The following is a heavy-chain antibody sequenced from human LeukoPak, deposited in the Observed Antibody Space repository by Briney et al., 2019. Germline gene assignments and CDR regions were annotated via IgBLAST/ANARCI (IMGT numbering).Heavy chain of an antibody. D-gene: IGHD3-10*01. J-gene: IGHJ4*02. CDR2: ITKSSSYV. CDR3: ARGSGVHV. Sequence: GGSLRLSCEASGFTFRTHSMNWVRQAPGKGLEWVSSITKSSSYVYYADSVKGRFIISRDNANNSLFLQMNNLGVDDTGVYYCARGSGVHVWGQGTLVIVSS. CDR1: GFTFRTHS. V-gene: IGHV3-21*04.